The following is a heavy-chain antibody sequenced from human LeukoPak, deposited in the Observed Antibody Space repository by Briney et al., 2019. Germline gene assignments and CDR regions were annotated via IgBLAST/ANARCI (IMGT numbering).Heavy chain of an antibody. D-gene: IGHD4-4*01. CDR3: AMTTVTTYNWFDP. J-gene: IGHJ5*02. V-gene: IGHV3-30-3*01. Sequence: GGSLRLSCAASGFTFSSYAMHWVRQAPGKGLEWVAVISYDGSNKYYADSVKGRFTISRDNSKNTLYLQMNSLRAEDTAVYYCAMTTVTTYNWFDPWGQGTLVTVSS. CDR1: GFTFSSYA. CDR2: ISYDGSNK.